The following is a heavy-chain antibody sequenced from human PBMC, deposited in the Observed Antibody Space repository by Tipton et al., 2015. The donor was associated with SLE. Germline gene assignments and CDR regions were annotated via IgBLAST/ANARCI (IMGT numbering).Heavy chain of an antibody. J-gene: IGHJ6*02. CDR1: GGSISSSSYY. CDR3: ARSRGGPIVEMGMDV. Sequence: TLSLTCTVSGGSISSSSYYWGWIRQPPGKGLEWIGSINHSGSTNYNPSLKSRVTISVDTSKNQFSLKLSSVTAADTAVYYCARSRGGPIVEMGMDVWGQGTTVTVSS. D-gene: IGHD2-21*01. CDR2: INHSGST. V-gene: IGHV4-39*07.